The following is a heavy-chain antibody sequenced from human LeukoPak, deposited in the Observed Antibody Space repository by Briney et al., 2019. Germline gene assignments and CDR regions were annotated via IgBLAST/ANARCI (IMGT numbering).Heavy chain of an antibody. J-gene: IGHJ4*02. D-gene: IGHD4-17*01. CDR1: GLTFNNYA. V-gene: IGHV3-23*01. Sequence: GSLRLSCAVSGLTFNNYAMSWVRQAPGKGLEWVSAISKSGDHTYYAASAKGRFTIYRDNSKNTLYLQMNSLRAEDTAVYYCAKDTYYGDYKDYWGQGTLVTVSS. CDR3: AKDTYYGDYKDY. CDR2: ISKSGDHT.